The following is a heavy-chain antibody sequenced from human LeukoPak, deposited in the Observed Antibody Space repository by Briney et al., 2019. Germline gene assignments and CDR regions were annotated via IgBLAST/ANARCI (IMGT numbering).Heavy chain of an antibody. V-gene: IGHV3-23*01. Sequence: GGSLRLSCAASGFTFSSYAMSWVRQAPGKGLEWVSAISGSGGSTYYADSVKGRFTISRDNSKNTLYLQMNSLRAEDTAVYYCAKASIAVAGRPRFLDHWGQGTLVTVSS. CDR3: AKASIAVAGRPRFLDH. D-gene: IGHD6-19*01. J-gene: IGHJ4*02. CDR2: ISGSGGST. CDR1: GFTFSSYA.